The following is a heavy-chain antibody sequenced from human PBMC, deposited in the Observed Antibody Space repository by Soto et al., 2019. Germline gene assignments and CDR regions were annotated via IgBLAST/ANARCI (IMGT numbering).Heavy chain of an antibody. CDR1: GGSFSGYH. CDR2: INHTGHV. V-gene: IGHV4-34*01. Sequence: PSETLSLTCGVYGGSFSGYHWSWIRQTPGKGLEWIGQINHTGHVNYNPSLKSRVTLSVDTSKKQFSLRLSSVTAADTAIYYCARHDCISSNCYYYYYYAMDVWGQGTTVTVSS. D-gene: IGHD2-2*01. CDR3: ARHDCISSNCYYYYYYAMDV. J-gene: IGHJ6*02.